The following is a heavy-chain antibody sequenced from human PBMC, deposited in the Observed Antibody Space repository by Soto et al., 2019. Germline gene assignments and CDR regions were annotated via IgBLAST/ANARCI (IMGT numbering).Heavy chain of an antibody. Sequence: ASVKVSCKASGYTFTGYYMHWVRQAPGQGLEWMGWIDPNSGGTNYAQKFQGWVTMTRDTSISTAYMELSRLRSDDTAVYYCARGGEVPAATIFSHWGQGTLVTVSS. V-gene: IGHV1-2*04. J-gene: IGHJ4*02. CDR3: ARGGEVPAATIFSH. D-gene: IGHD2-2*01. CDR1: GYTFTGYY. CDR2: IDPNSGGT.